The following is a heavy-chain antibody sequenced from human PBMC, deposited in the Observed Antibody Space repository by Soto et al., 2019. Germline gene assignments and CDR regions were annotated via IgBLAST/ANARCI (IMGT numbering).Heavy chain of an antibody. D-gene: IGHD2-2*01. J-gene: IGHJ6*02. Sequence: ASVKVSCKASGYTFTGYYMHWVRQAPGQGLEWMGWINPNSGGTNYAQKFQGWVTMTRDTSISTAYMELSRLRSDDTAVYYCARGVVVPAALSSIAAAASYYYYGMDVWGQGTTVTVSS. CDR2: INPNSGGT. V-gene: IGHV1-2*04. CDR1: GYTFTGYY. CDR3: ARGVVVPAALSSIAAAASYYYYGMDV.